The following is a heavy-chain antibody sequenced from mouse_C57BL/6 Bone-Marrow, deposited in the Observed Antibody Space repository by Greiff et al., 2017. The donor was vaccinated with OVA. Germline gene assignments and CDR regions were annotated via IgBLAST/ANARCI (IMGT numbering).Heavy chain of an antibody. J-gene: IGHJ2*01. D-gene: IGHD1-1*01. CDR2: ISSGGSYT. CDR3: ARTWYYGSSKDY. V-gene: IGHV5-6*01. CDR1: GFTFSSYG. Sequence: EVQGVESGGDLVKPGGSLKLSCAASGFTFSSYGMSWVRQTPDKRLEWVATISSGGSYTYYPDSVKGRFTISRDNAKNTLYLQMSSLKSEDTAMYYCARTWYYGSSKDYWGQGTTLTVSS.